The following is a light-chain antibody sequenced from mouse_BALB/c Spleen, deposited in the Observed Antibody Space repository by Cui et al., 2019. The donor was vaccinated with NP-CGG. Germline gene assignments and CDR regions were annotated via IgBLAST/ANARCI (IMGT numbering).Light chain of an antibody. J-gene: IGLJ1*01. Sequence: QAVVTQESALTTSPGETVTLTCRPSTGAITTSNYANWVQEKPDHLFTGLIGGTNNRAPGVPARFSGSLIGEKAALTITGAQTEDEAIYFCALWYSNHWVFGGGTKLTVL. CDR1: TGAITTSNY. CDR3: ALWYSNHWV. V-gene: IGLV1*01. CDR2: GTN.